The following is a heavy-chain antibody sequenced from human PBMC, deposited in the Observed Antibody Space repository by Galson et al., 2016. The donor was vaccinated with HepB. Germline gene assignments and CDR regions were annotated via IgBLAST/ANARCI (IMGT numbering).Heavy chain of an antibody. D-gene: IGHD2-2*01. CDR1: GFAFGSHW. V-gene: IGHV3-74*01. J-gene: IGHJ6*02. CDR2: INRDGTIS. CDR3: ASLGVPAPDEYYYGMDV. Sequence: SLRLSCAASGFAFGSHWMHWVRQVPGKGLVWVSRINRDGTISNYADSVKGRFTISRDNAKNTLYLQMNSPRAEDTAIYYCASLGVPAPDEYYYGMDVWGQGTTVTVSS.